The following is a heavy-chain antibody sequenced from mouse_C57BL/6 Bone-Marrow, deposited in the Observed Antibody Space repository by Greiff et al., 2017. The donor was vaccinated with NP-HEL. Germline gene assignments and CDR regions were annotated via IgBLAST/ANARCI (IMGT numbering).Heavy chain of an antibody. CDR2: INPSSGYT. Sequence: VQLQQSGAELARPGASVKMSCKASGYTFTSYTMHWVKQRPGQGLEWIGYINPSSGYTKYNQKFKDKATLTADKSSSTAYMQLSSLTSEDSAVYYCASGGYYNFDYWGQGTTLTVSS. D-gene: IGHD2-3*01. V-gene: IGHV1-4*01. CDR1: GYTFTSYT. CDR3: ASGGYYNFDY. J-gene: IGHJ2*01.